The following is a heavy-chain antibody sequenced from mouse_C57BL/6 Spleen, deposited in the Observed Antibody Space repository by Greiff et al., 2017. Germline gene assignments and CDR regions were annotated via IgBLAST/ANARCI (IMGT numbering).Heavy chain of an antibody. Sequence: EVQLQQSGPELVKPGASVKISCKASGYTFTDYYMNWVKQSHGKSLEWIGDINPNNGGTSYNQKFKGKATLTVDKSSSTAYMELRSLTSEDSAVYYCAREGTTVVAPYWGQGTTLTVSS. V-gene: IGHV1-26*01. CDR2: INPNNGGT. D-gene: IGHD1-1*01. CDR3: AREGTTVVAPY. CDR1: GYTFTDYY. J-gene: IGHJ2*01.